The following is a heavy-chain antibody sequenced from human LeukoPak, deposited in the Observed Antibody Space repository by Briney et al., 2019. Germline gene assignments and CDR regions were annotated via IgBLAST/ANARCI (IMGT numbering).Heavy chain of an antibody. CDR3: ARELFGASFDY. J-gene: IGHJ4*02. Sequence: GASVKVSCKASGFTFSSYGMSWVRQAPGKGLEWVSAISGSGGSTYYADSVKGRFTISRDNSKNTLYLQMNSLRAEDTALYYCARELFGASFDYWGQGTLVTVSS. CDR1: GFTFSSYG. CDR2: ISGSGGST. V-gene: IGHV3-23*01. D-gene: IGHD3-10*02.